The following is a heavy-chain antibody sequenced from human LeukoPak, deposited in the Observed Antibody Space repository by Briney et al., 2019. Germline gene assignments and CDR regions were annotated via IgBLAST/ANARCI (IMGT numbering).Heavy chain of an antibody. CDR1: GGSISSGGYY. CDR2: IYYSGST. Sequence: SQTLSLTCTVSGGSISSGGYYWSWIRQHPGKGLEWIGYIYYSGSTYYDPSLKSRVTISVDTSKNQFSLKLSSVTAADTAVYYCAKGHIVAAGYFDYWGQGTLVTVSS. V-gene: IGHV4-31*03. J-gene: IGHJ4*02. D-gene: IGHD2-21*01. CDR3: AKGHIVAAGYFDY.